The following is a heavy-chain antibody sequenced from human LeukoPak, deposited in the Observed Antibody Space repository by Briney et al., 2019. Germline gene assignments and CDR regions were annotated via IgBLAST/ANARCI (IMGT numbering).Heavy chain of an antibody. CDR2: INPSGGST. J-gene: IGHJ4*02. D-gene: IGHD2-21*02. V-gene: IGHV1-46*01. Sequence: ASVKVSCKASGYTFTSYYMHWVRQAPGQGLEWMGIINPSGGSTSYAQKFQGRVTMTRDTSTSTVYMELSSLRSEDTAVYYCARIPLAYCGGDCYSFDYWGQGTLVTVSS. CDR1: GYTFTSYY. CDR3: ARIPLAYCGGDCYSFDY.